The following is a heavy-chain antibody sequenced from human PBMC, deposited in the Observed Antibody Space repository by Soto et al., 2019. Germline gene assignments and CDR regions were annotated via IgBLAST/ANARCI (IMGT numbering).Heavy chain of an antibody. CDR1: GGSISSGGYY. J-gene: IGHJ5*02. CDR2: IYYSGST. CDR3: ASTHRAGAGNRFDP. D-gene: IGHD1-26*01. Sequence: QVQLQESGPGLVKPSQTLSLTCTVSGGSISSGGYYWSWIRQHPGKGLEWIGYIYYSGSTYYNPSRKSRVTTSVDTSKNQFSLKLSSVTAAGRAVYYCASTHRAGAGNRFDPWGQGTLVSVSS. V-gene: IGHV4-31*03.